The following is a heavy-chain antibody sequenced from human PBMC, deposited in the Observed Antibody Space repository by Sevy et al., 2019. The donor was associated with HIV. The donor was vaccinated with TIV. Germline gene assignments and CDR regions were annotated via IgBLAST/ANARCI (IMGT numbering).Heavy chain of an antibody. D-gene: IGHD2-21*02. Sequence: GGSLRLSCAASGFTFSSYAMSWVRQAPGKGLEWVSAISGSGGSTYYADSVKGRFTISRDNSKNTLYLQMNSLRAEDTAVYYCAKDRIVVVTATLAFDYWGQGTLVTVSS. CDR3: AKDRIVVVTATLAFDY. CDR1: GFTFSSYA. CDR2: ISGSGGST. J-gene: IGHJ4*02. V-gene: IGHV3-23*01.